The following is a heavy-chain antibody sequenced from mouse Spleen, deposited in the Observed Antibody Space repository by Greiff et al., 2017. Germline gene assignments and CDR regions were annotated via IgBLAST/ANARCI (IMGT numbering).Heavy chain of an antibody. CDR1: GYSITSDYA. V-gene: IGHV3-2*02. D-gene: IGHD1-1*01. Sequence: EVQLQQSGPGLVKPSQSLSLTCTVSGYSITSDYAWYWLRQFPGNKLEWMGYISYSGSTSYNPSLKSRISITRDTSKNQFFLQLNSVTTEDTATYYCARSDYYGSSPYWYFDVWGAGTTVTVSS. J-gene: IGHJ1*01. CDR3: ARSDYYGSSPYWYFDV. CDR2: ISYSGST.